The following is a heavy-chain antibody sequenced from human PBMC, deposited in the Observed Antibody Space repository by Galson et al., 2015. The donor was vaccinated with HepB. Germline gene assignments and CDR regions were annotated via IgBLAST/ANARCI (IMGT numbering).Heavy chain of an antibody. D-gene: IGHD6-19*01. CDR2: ISSSSSTI. J-gene: IGHJ3*02. CDR1: GFTFSSYS. V-gene: IGHV3-48*01. Sequence: SLRLSCAASGFTFSSYSMNWVRQAPGKGLEWVSYISSSSSTIYYADSVKGRFTISRDNAKNSLYLQMNSLRAEDTAVYYCARDEQWRYLKNAFDIWGQGTMVTVSS. CDR3: ARDEQWRYLKNAFDI.